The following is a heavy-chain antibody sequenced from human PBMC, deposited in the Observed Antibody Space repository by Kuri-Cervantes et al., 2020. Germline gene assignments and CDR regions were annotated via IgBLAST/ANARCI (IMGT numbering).Heavy chain of an antibody. V-gene: IGHV4-30-4*01. D-gene: IGHD3-10*01. CDR1: GCSISSGDSY. J-gene: IGHJ6*02. CDR2: IYYSGST. Sequence: SETLSLTCTVSGCSISSGDSYWSWIRQPPGKGLEWYGYIYYSGSTYYNPSLNSRVTISVDTSKNQFTLKLSSVTAADTAVYYCARDGVKLLWFGESYYYGMDVWGQGTTVTVS. CDR3: ARDGVKLLWFGESYYYGMDV.